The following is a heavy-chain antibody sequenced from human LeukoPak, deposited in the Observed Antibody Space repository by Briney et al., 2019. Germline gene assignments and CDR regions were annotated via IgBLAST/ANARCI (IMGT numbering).Heavy chain of an antibody. Sequence: GASVKVSCKASGYTFTSYYMHWVRQAPGQGLEWMGIINPSGGSTSYAQKFQGRVTMTRDTSTSTVYMELSSLRSEDTAVYYCARDHRPYCGGDCSLDYWGQGTLVTVSS. J-gene: IGHJ4*02. V-gene: IGHV1-46*01. CDR1: GYTFTSYY. CDR3: ARDHRPYCGGDCSLDY. CDR2: INPSGGST. D-gene: IGHD2-21*02.